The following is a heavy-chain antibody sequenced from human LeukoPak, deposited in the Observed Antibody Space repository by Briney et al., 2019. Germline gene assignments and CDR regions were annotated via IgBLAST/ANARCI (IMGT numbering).Heavy chain of an antibody. CDR1: GFSLSSSGMC. CDR2: IDWDDDK. CDR3: ARSTSDFFYNYGMDV. Sequence: SGPTLVNPTQTLTLTCTFSGFSLSSSGMCVTWIRQPPGKALEWLARIDWDDDKYYSTSLKTRLTISKDTSKNQVVLTMTDMDPVDTATYYCARSTSDFFYNYGMDVWGQGTPVTVSS. J-gene: IGHJ6*02. V-gene: IGHV2-70*11.